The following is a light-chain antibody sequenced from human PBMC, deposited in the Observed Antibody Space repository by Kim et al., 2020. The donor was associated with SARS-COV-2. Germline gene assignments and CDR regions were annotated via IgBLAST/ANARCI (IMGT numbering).Light chain of an antibody. CDR3: SSYAGSNNLWV. V-gene: IGLV2-8*01. Sequence: QSVTISCTGTSSDVGGYNYVSWYQQHPGKAPKLMIYEVSKRPSGVPDRFSGSKSGNTASLTVSGLQAEDEADYYCSSYAGSNNLWVFGGGTKLTVL. J-gene: IGLJ3*02. CDR1: SSDVGGYNY. CDR2: EVS.